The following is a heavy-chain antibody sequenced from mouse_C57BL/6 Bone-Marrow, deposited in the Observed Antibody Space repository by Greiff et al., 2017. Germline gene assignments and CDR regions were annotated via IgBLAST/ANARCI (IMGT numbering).Heavy chain of an antibody. CDR3: TTEDYVGAWFAY. CDR2: IDPENGDT. CDR1: GFNFKDDY. V-gene: IGHV14-4*01. D-gene: IGHD2-4*01. Sequence: VQLQQSGAELVRPGASVKLSCTASGFNFKDDYMHWVKQRPEQGLEWVGWIDPENGDTEYASKVQGKATITADTSSNTAYLQLSSLTSEDTAVYYCTTEDYVGAWFAYWGQGTLVTVSA. J-gene: IGHJ3*01.